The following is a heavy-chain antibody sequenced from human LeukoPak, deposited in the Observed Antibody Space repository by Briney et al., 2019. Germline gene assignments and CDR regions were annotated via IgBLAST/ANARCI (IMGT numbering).Heavy chain of an antibody. Sequence: GESLKISCKGSGYSFTSYWIGWVRQRPGKGLEWMGIIYPGDSDTRYSPSFQGQVTISADKSISTDYLQWSRMTASDTAMYYCARLPVPAAQFDYWGQGTLVTVSS. CDR3: ARLPVPAAQFDY. CDR2: IYPGDSDT. CDR1: GYSFTSYW. J-gene: IGHJ4*02. V-gene: IGHV5-51*01. D-gene: IGHD2-2*01.